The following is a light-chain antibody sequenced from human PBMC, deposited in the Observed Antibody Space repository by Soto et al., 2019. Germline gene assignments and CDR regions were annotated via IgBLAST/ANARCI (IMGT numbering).Light chain of an antibody. CDR2: DVS. J-gene: IGKJ1*01. Sequence: EIVLTQSPGTLALSPWERGTLSSRASESVTNYSAGYQQKPGQAPRLLVYDVSNRATGTPARFSGGGSGTDFTLTISNLEPEDFAVYYCQQRSDWPWTFGQGTKVDIK. CDR3: QQRSDWPWT. V-gene: IGKV3-11*01. CDR1: ESVTNY.